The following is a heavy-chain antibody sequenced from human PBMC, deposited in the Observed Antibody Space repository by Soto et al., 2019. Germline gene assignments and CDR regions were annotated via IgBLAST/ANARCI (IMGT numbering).Heavy chain of an antibody. CDR3: ARDQSYGGAFDY. CDR2: ISAYNGNT. V-gene: IGHV1-18*01. D-gene: IGHD2-21*01. Sequence: ASVKVSCKASGYTFTSYGISWVRQAPGQGLEWVGWISAYNGNTNYAQKLQGRVTMTTDTSTSTAYMELRSLRSDDTAVYYCARDQSYGGAFDYWGQGTLVTVPS. J-gene: IGHJ4*02. CDR1: GYTFTSYG.